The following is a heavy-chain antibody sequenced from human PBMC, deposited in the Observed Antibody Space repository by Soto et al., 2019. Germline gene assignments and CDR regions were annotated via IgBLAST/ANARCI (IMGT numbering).Heavy chain of an antibody. J-gene: IGHJ4*02. Sequence: QVQLQESGPGLVKPSGTLSLTCAVSGDSISSSNWWSWVRQPPGKGLEWIGEIYHSGSTNYNPSLKSRVTISVDKSNIQFSLELSSVTAADTAVYYCATVGQPIVGASPPDYWGQGTLVTVSS. CDR2: IYHSGST. D-gene: IGHD1-26*01. CDR1: GDSISSSNW. V-gene: IGHV4-4*02. CDR3: ATVGQPIVGASPPDY.